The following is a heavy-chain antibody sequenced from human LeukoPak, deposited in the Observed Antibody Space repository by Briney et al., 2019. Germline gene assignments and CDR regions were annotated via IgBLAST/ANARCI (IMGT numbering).Heavy chain of an antibody. CDR1: GGSISSYY. CDR3: ARDHLYGDYGVYFDY. CDR2: IYYSGST. V-gene: IGHV4-59*12. D-gene: IGHD4-17*01. Sequence: SETLSLTCTVSGGSISSYYWSWIRQPPGKGLEWIGYIYYSGSTNYNPSLKGRVTISVDTSKNQFSLKLSSVTAADTAVYYCARDHLYGDYGVYFDYWGQGTLVTVSS. J-gene: IGHJ4*02.